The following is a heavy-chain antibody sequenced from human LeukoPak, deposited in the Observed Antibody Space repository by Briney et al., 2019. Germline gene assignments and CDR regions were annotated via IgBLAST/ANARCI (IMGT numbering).Heavy chain of an antibody. CDR3: TSSGSYRDFDY. V-gene: IGHV3-30*02. D-gene: IGHD3-10*01. CDR1: GFSLSSFG. CDR2: IPYDGSAK. Sequence: GGSLRLSCAASGFSLSSFGMHWVRQAPGKGLEWVAFIPYDGSAKYYADSVKGRFTISRDNSKNTLYLQMNSLRAEDTAVYYCTSSGSYRDFDYWGQGTLVTVSS. J-gene: IGHJ4*02.